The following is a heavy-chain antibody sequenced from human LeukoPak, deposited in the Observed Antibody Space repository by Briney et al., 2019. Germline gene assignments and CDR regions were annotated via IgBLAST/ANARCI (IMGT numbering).Heavy chain of an antibody. D-gene: IGHD6-6*01. J-gene: IGHJ4*02. CDR2: AYYSRST. V-gene: IGHV4-31*03. Sequence: SQTLSLTCTVSGGSISSGGYYWSWLRQHPGQGLEWIRYAYYSRSTYYNPSLKRRVTISVDPSENQFSLKRSSVTAAETAGYYCTRDSHGYSSSSHLGYWGQGTLVTVSS. CDR3: TRDSHGYSSSSHLGY. CDR1: GGSISSGGYY.